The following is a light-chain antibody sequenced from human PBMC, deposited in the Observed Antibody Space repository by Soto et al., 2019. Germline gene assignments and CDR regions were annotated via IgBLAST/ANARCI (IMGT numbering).Light chain of an antibody. CDR2: DVS. CDR3: SSYTSSSTYV. V-gene: IGLV2-14*03. Sequence: QSVLTQPASVSGSSGQSITISCTGTNSDVGGYNYVSWYQQHPGKAPKLMIYDVSSRPSGVSNRFSGSKSGNTASLTISGLQAEDEADYYCSSYTSSSTYVFGTGTKVTVL. J-gene: IGLJ1*01. CDR1: NSDVGGYNY.